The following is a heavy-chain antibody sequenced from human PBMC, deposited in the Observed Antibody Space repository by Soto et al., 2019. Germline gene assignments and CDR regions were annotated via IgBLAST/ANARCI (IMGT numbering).Heavy chain of an antibody. D-gene: IGHD2-15*01. V-gene: IGHV3-13*01. Sequence: EVQLVESGGGLVQPGGSLRLSCAASGFTFSSYDMHWVRQATGKGLEWVSAICTAGDTYYPGSVKGRFTISRENAKNSLYLQMNSLRAGDTAVYYCARGGCSGGSCYSVSDYFDYWGQGTLVTVSS. CDR2: ICTAGDT. CDR3: ARGGCSGGSCYSVSDYFDY. J-gene: IGHJ4*02. CDR1: GFTFSSYD.